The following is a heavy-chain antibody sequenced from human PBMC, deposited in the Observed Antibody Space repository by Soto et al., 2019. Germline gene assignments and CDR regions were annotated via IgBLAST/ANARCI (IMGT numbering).Heavy chain of an antibody. J-gene: IGHJ4*02. CDR3: AKVTPRLAVSSYFDY. D-gene: IGHD6-19*01. V-gene: IGHV3-9*01. Sequence: EVQLVESGGGLIQPGGSLRLSCAASGFTVSSNYMSWVRQAPGKGLEWVSGISWNSGSIGYADSVKGRFTISRDNAKNSLYLQMNSLRAEDTALYYCAKVTPRLAVSSYFDYWGQGTLVTVSS. CDR1: GFTVSSNY. CDR2: ISWNSGSI.